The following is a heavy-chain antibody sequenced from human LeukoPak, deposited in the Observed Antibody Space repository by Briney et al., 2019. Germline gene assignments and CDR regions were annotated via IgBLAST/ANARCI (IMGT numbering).Heavy chain of an antibody. J-gene: IGHJ4*02. CDR3: ARAYRYYYDSSGI. D-gene: IGHD3-22*01. CDR2: ISSSSSTI. CDR1: GFTFDDYT. V-gene: IGHV3-48*01. Sequence: GGSLRLSCAASGFTFDDYTMHWVRQAPGKGLEWVSYISSSSSTIYYADSVKGRFTISRDNAKNSLYLQMNSLRAEDTAVYYCARAYRYYYDSSGIWGQGTLVTVSS.